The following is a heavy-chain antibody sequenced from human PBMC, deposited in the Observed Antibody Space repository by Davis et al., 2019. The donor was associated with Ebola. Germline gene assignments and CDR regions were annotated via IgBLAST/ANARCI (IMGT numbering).Heavy chain of an antibody. CDR2: IYYSGST. Sequence: MPSETLSLTCTVSGGSISSGDYYWSWIRQPPGKGLEWIGYIYYSGSTYYNPSLKSRVTISVDTSKNQFSLKLGSVTAADTAVYYCARGDTMVRGIYYYYGMDVWGKGTTVTVSS. D-gene: IGHD3-10*01. J-gene: IGHJ6*04. CDR1: GGSISSGDYY. CDR3: ARGDTMVRGIYYYYGMDV. V-gene: IGHV4-30-4*01.